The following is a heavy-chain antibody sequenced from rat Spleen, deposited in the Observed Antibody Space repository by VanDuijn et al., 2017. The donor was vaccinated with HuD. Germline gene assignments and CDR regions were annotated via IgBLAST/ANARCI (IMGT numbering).Heavy chain of an antibody. V-gene: IGHV5-25*01. CDR2: ITTGGDNT. J-gene: IGHJ3*01. CDR3: ARQSPWFAY. CDR1: GFTFSNFY. Sequence: EVQLVESGGGLVQPGRSLKLSCAASGFTFSNFYMAWVRQAPTKGLEWVAYITTGGDNTYYRDSVKGRFTISRDNAKSTLYLQMDSLRSEDTATYYCARQSPWFAYWGQGTLVTVSS.